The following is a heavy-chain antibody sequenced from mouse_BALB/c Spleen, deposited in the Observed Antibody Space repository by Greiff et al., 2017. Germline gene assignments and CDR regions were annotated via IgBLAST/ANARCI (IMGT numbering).Heavy chain of an antibody. V-gene: IGHV14-3*02. J-gene: IGHJ2*01. D-gene: IGHD1-1*01. CDR2: IDPANGNT. CDR1: GFNIKDTY. CDR3: ARWHYYGRGDYFDY. Sequence: VQLQQSGAELVKPGASVKLSCTASGFNIKDTYMHWVKQRPEQGLEWIGRIDPANGNTKYDPKFQGKATITADTSSNTAYLQLSSLTSEDTAVYYCARWHYYGRGDYFDYWGQGTTLTVSS.